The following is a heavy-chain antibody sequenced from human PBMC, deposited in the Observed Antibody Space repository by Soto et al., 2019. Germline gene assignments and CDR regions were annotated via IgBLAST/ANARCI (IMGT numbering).Heavy chain of an antibody. CDR3: AKDPYSDVWSGYYPYFDY. J-gene: IGHJ4*02. V-gene: IGHV3-23*01. Sequence: GSLRLSCAASGFIFSSYAMHWVRQAPGKGLEWVSSISGSGRTTDYADFVKGRFTISRDSSKDALYLEMNSLRAEDTAVYFCAKDPYSDVWSGYYPYFDYWAQGILVTVSS. D-gene: IGHD3-3*01. CDR2: ISGSGRTT. CDR1: GFIFSSYA.